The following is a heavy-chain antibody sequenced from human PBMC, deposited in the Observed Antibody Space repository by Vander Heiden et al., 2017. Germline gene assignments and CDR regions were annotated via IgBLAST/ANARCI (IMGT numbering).Heavy chain of an antibody. V-gene: IGHV3-13*01. CDR3: ARGRRDGYFDAFDI. CDR1: GFTFMSYD. Sequence: EVQLVESGGGLVQPGGSLRLSCAASGFTFMSYDVHWVRQAKGKGLGWVSAIGTAGDTYYPGSLKGRFTISRENAKNSLYLQMNSLRAGDTAVYYCARGRRDGYFDAFDIWGQGTMVTVSS. CDR2: IGTAGDT. D-gene: IGHD5-12*01. J-gene: IGHJ3*02.